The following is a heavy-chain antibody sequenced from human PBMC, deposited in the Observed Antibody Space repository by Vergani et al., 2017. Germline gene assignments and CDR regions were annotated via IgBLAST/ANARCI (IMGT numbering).Heavy chain of an antibody. Sequence: QVQLQQWGAGLLKPSETLSLTCAVYGGSFSGYYWSWIRQPPGKGLEWIGEINHSGSTNYNPSLKSRVTISVDTSKNQFSLKLSSVTAADTAVYYWARARAYYDYVWGSYRYTNWFDPWGQGTLVTVSS. CDR2: INHSGST. CDR3: ARARAYYDYVWGSYRYTNWFDP. V-gene: IGHV4-34*01. J-gene: IGHJ5*02. D-gene: IGHD3-16*02. CDR1: GGSFSGYY.